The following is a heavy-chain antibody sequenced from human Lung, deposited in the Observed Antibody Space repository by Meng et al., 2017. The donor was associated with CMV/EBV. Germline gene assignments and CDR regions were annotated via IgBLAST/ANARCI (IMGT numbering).Heavy chain of an antibody. CDR1: GFSFSSSV. J-gene: IGHJ4*02. CDR3: KEVDE. CDR2: ISNDGDDK. V-gene: IGHV3-30*03. Sequence: SLKISCVASGFSFSSSVMHWVRQAPGKGLEWVAAISNDGDDKFYADSVKGRFTISRDNAKNTLYLQLNRLRAADTAVYYCKEVDEWGQGILVTVSS.